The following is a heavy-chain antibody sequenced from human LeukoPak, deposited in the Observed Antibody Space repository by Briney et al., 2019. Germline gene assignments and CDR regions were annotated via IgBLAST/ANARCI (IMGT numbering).Heavy chain of an antibody. V-gene: IGHV4-59*08. D-gene: IGHD6-13*01. CDR3: ARRGEAAAFDY. Sequence: PSETLSLTCTVSGGSISSYYWSWIRQPPGKGLEWIGYIYYSGSTNYNPSLKSRVTISVDTSKNQFSLKLSSVTAADTAVYYCARRGEAAAFDYWGQGTLVTVSS. J-gene: IGHJ4*02. CDR1: GGSISSYY. CDR2: IYYSGST.